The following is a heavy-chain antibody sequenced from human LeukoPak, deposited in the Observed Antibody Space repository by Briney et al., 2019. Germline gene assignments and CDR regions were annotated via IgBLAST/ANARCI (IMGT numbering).Heavy chain of an antibody. Sequence: SGGSLRLSCAASGFTFSSYAMSWVRQAPGKGLEWVSGISGSGDNTYYADSVKGRFTTSRDNSKNTLYVQVNSLGTEDTAAYYCAKGSYCDSSGSFYFDYWGQGTLVTVSS. J-gene: IGHJ4*02. CDR1: GFTFSSYA. D-gene: IGHD3-22*01. V-gene: IGHV3-23*01. CDR3: AKGSYCDSSGSFYFDY. CDR2: ISGSGDNT.